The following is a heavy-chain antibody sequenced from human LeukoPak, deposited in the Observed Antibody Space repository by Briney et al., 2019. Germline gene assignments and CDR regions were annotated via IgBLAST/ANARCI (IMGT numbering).Heavy chain of an antibody. CDR1: GFTFSSYS. V-gene: IGHV3-21*01. J-gene: IGHJ4*02. D-gene: IGHD2-15*01. CDR3: ARVGVAATQGNDY. CDR2: ISSCSSHI. Sequence: PRGSPRLSCAASGFTFSSYSMNWVRQAPGKGLEWVLSISSCSSHIYYADLVKGRFTISRDNAKNSLYLQMNSLRAEDPAVYYCARVGVAATQGNDYWGQGTLVTVSS.